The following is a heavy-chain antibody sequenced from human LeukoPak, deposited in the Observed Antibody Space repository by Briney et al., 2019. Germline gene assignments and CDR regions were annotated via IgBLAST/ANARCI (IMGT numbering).Heavy chain of an antibody. V-gene: IGHV3-23*01. CDR1: GFTFRNYG. Sequence: LPGGSLRLSCAASGFTFRNYGMSWVRQAPGKGLEWVSAIRSSGDSTYYAASVKGRFSISRDNSKNTLYLQMNNLRTEDTAVYYCAKYIRIAVVAADYWGQGTLVTVSS. J-gene: IGHJ4*02. CDR3: AKYIRIAVVAADY. CDR2: IRSSGDST. D-gene: IGHD6-19*01.